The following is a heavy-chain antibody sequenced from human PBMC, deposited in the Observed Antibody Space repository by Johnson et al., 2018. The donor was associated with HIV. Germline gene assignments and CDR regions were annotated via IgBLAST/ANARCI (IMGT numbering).Heavy chain of an antibody. J-gene: IGHJ3*02. CDR1: GFTFSSYP. V-gene: IGHV3-30*04. Sequence: QVQLVESGGGVVQPGRSLRLSCAASGFTFSSYPMHWVRQAPGKGLEWAAIISYDGGSQYYADSVKGRFTVSRDNSKNTLYLQINSLRPEDTAVYYCARLPSGYSRDDLDIWGQGTMVTVSS. D-gene: IGHD5-18*01. CDR3: ARLPSGYSRDDLDI. CDR2: ISYDGGSQ.